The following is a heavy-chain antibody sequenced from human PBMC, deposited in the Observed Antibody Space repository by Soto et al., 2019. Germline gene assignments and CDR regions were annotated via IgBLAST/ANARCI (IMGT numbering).Heavy chain of an antibody. D-gene: IGHD3-22*01. Sequence: SETLSLTCTVSGGSISSGGYYWSWIRQHPGKGLEWIGYIYYSGSTYYNPSLKSRVTISVDTSKNQFSLKLSSVTAADTAVYYCAREDYYDSSGSQIGWFDPWGQGTLVTVSS. V-gene: IGHV4-31*03. CDR1: GGSISSGGYY. CDR2: IYYSGST. J-gene: IGHJ5*02. CDR3: AREDYYDSSGSQIGWFDP.